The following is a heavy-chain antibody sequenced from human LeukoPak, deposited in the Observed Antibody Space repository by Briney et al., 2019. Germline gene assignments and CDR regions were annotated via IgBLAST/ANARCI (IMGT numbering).Heavy chain of an antibody. CDR2: IWYDGSRK. D-gene: IGHD3-22*01. V-gene: IGHV3-33*01. Sequence: GGSLRLSCAVSGFTFSSYGMHWVRQAPGKGLEWVAVIWYDGSRKYYGESVKGRFTISRDNSKNTLYLQMNSLRAEDTAVYYCARDPTAYYDSSGYYLNTIDFWGQGTLVTVSS. J-gene: IGHJ4*02. CDR1: GFTFSSYG. CDR3: ARDPTAYYDSSGYYLNTIDF.